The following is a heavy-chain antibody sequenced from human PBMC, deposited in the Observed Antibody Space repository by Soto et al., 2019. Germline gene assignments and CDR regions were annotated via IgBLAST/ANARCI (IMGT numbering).Heavy chain of an antibody. CDR2: IYSGGST. D-gene: IGHD5-18*01. CDR1: GFTVSSNY. Sequence: GGSLRLSCAASGFTVSSNYMSWVRQAPGKGLEWVSVIYSGGSTYYADSVKGRFTISRDNSKNTLYLQMNSLRAEDTAVYYCARSGGLQLPDVAKPRENDAFDIWGQGTMVTVSS. CDR3: ARSGGLQLPDVAKPRENDAFDI. V-gene: IGHV3-66*01. J-gene: IGHJ3*02.